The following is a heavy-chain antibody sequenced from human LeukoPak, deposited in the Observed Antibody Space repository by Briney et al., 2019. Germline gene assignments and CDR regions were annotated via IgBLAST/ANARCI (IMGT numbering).Heavy chain of an antibody. CDR3: ASGGYSNGFDY. Sequence: PSQALSLTCGVSGGTISSGGYSWSWIRQPPGKGLEWLGYIYHNGNTYYSPSLKSRVTISVDRSKNQLSLKLSSVTAADTAMYYCASGGYSNGFDYWGQGTLVTVSS. J-gene: IGHJ4*02. CDR1: GGTISSGGYS. D-gene: IGHD5-18*01. CDR2: IYHNGNT. V-gene: IGHV4-30-2*01.